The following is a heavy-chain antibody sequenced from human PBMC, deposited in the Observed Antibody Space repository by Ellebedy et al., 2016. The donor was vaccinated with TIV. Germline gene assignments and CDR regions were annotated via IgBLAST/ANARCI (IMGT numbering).Heavy chain of an antibody. CDR3: ARDDGYCSSTSCYNFFDY. CDR1: GFSFSSYW. Sequence: GESLKISXEASGFSFSSYWMTWVRQAPGKGLEWVANIKEDGSEEYYVDSVKGRFTISRDNAKNSLYLQMNSLRAEDTAVYYCARDDGYCSSTSCYNFFDYWGQGTLVTVSS. J-gene: IGHJ4*02. D-gene: IGHD2-2*03. V-gene: IGHV3-7*01. CDR2: IKEDGSEE.